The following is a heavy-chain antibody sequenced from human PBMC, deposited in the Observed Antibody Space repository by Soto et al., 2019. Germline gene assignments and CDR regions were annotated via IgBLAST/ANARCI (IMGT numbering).Heavy chain of an antibody. Sequence: GSLRLSCAASGFSFVNYAMNWVRQAPGKGLEWVSGLSGSGTSTYYADSVKGRFTISRDNSRDTLFLQMNSLTADDTAVYYCAKATTNGGWFNPFDSWGHGALVPVSS. CDR2: LSGSGTST. D-gene: IGHD6-19*01. CDR1: GFSFVNYA. CDR3: AKATTNGGWFNPFDS. V-gene: IGHV3-23*01. J-gene: IGHJ4*01.